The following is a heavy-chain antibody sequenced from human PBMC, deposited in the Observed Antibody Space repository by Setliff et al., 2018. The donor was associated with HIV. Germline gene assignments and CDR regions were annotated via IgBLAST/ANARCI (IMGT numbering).Heavy chain of an antibody. CDR2: ILPTRGGT. V-gene: IGHV1-46*03. CDR1: GYSFTSYH. CDR3: TRVRYGGTYDAFDV. Sequence: ASVKVSCKASGYSFTSYHIHWVRQAPGQGLEWMGRILPTRGGTLYAQKFQDRISLIRDTSTKTVYMELSSRRPEDTAVYYCTRVRYGGTYDAFDVWGQGTMVTVSS. D-gene: IGHD1-26*01. J-gene: IGHJ3*01.